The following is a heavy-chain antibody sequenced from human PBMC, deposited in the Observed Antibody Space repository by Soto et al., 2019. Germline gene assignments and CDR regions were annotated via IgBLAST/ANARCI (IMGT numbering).Heavy chain of an antibody. J-gene: IGHJ4*02. CDR1: GFTFSAYT. D-gene: IGHD5-12*01. V-gene: IGHV3-30-3*01. CDR2: ISYDGSNK. Sequence: PGGSLRLSCAASGFTFSAYTMHWVRQAPGKGLEWVAVISYDGSNKYYADSVKGRFTISRDNSKNTLYLQMNSLRAEDTAVYYCARDPMATITGSLGYWGQGTLVTVSS. CDR3: ARDPMATITGSLGY.